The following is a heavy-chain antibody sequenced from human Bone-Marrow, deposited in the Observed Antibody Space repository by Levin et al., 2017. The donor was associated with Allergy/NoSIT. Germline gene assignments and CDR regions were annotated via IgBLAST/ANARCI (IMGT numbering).Heavy chain of an antibody. V-gene: IGHV3-48*02. CDR1: GFTFSNSS. D-gene: IGHD6-13*01. CDR3: ARDCPHLSYSSTWYYYYGMDV. Sequence: GESLKISCAASGFTFSNSSMNWVRQAPGKGLEWVSYISDSSSSIFYADSVKGRFTISRDNAKNSLFLRMNSLRDEDTAVYYCARDCPHLSYSSTWYYYYGMDVWGQGTTVTVSS. J-gene: IGHJ6*02. CDR2: ISDSSSSI.